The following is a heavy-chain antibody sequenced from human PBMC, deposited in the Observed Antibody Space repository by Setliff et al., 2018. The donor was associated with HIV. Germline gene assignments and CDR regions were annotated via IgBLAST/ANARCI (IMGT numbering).Heavy chain of an antibody. CDR1: GGSFSGFY. D-gene: IGHD6-13*01. CDR2: IYTSRGT. Sequence: SETLSLTCAVYGGSFSGFYWNWLRQTPGKGLEWIGYIYTSRGTNYNHSLRTRVIISVDTSSQFSLKLSSVTAADAAVYYCARSPSYRSSWEYYFDYWGQGILVTVSS. CDR3: ARSPSYRSSWEYYFDY. J-gene: IGHJ4*02. V-gene: IGHV4-4*09.